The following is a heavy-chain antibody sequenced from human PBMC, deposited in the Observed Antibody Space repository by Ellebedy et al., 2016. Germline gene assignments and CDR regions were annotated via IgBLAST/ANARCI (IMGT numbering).Heavy chain of an antibody. V-gene: IGHV3-21*06. J-gene: IGHJ4*02. Sequence: GGSLRLSXAASGFTFSSYAMSWVHQAPGKGLEWVATIVNSGRETYYPESLKGRFTISRDNAMNSVYLQMDSLTVEDTAVYYCTRDGSEWSRDYWGQGTLVTVSS. D-gene: IGHD2-8*01. CDR3: TRDGSEWSRDY. CDR1: GFTFSSYA. CDR2: IVNSGRET.